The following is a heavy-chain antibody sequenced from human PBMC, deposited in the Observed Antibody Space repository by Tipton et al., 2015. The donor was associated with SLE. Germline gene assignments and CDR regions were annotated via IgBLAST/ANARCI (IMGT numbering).Heavy chain of an antibody. CDR3: ARGGVGGYDYFDH. CDR1: RGSISSYY. V-gene: IGHV4-59*06. D-gene: IGHD5-12*01. CDR2: IGYRGNT. J-gene: IGHJ4*02. Sequence: TLSLTCTVSRGSISSYYWSWIRQPPGQGLEWIGHIGYRGNTDYTPSLKSRLTMSVDTSKNQFFLRLTSVTAADTAVYFCARGGVGGYDYFDHWGQGILVTVSS.